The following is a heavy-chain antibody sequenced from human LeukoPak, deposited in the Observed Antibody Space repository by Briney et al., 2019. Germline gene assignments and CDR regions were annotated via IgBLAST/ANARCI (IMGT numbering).Heavy chain of an antibody. D-gene: IGHD4-17*01. CDR3: AMQVGIYGDYNNWFDP. CDR2: VDYSGST. CDR1: GAPLNNYY. V-gene: IGHV4-59*08. J-gene: IGHJ5*02. Sequence: PSETLSLTYTVSGAPLNNYYWNWVRQPPGKELEWIGNVDYSGSTRYNPSLKSRATMSLDSSKNQFSLRLTSVTAADMAVYYCAMQVGIYGDYNNWFDPWGQGARVTVSS.